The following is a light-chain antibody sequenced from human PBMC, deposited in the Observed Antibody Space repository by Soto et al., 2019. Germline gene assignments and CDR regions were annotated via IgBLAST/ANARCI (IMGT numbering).Light chain of an antibody. Sequence: IVLTQSPGTLSLSPGERATLSCRASQSVSSNYLAWYQQKSGQAPRLLIYGVSSRATGIPDRFSGSGSGTDFTLTISRMEPEDFAVFYCLQYGTSSWTFGQGTKVEIK. CDR3: LQYGTSSWT. CDR2: GVS. CDR1: QSVSSNY. J-gene: IGKJ1*01. V-gene: IGKV3-20*01.